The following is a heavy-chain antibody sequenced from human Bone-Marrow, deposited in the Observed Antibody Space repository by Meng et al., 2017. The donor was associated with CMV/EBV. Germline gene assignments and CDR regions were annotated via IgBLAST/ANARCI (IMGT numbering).Heavy chain of an antibody. V-gene: IGHV1-8*03. Sequence: ASGKVSCKASGYSFTSYDINWVRQATGQGLEWMGWMNPNSGNTGYAQKFQGRVTITRNTSISTAYMELSSLRSEDTAVYYCARGPRWNYGFYYYYGMDVWGQGTTVTVSS. J-gene: IGHJ6*02. CDR2: MNPNSGNT. CDR1: GYSFTSYD. CDR3: ARGPRWNYGFYYYYGMDV. D-gene: IGHD1-7*01.